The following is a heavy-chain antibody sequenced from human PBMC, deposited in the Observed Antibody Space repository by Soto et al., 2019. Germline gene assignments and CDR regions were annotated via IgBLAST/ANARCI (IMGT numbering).Heavy chain of an antibody. CDR2: IVVGSGNT. CDR1: GFTFTSSA. J-gene: IGHJ4*02. D-gene: IGHD3-22*01. V-gene: IGHV1-58*01. CDR3: AAGNLEYYYDSSGYYYIDY. Sequence: GASVKVSCKASGFTFTSSAVQWVRQARGQRLEWIGWIVVGSGNTNYAQKFQERVTITRDMSTSTAYMELSSLRSEDTAVYYCAAGNLEYYYDSSGYYYIDYWGQGTLVTVSS.